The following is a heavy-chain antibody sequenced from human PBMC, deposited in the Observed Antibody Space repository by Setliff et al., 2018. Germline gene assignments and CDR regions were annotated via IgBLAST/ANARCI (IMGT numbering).Heavy chain of an antibody. J-gene: IGHJ4*02. CDR3: ARDRGSGSYFLRYFDY. D-gene: IGHD1-26*01. V-gene: IGHV3-48*01. Sequence: GGSLRLSCAASGFTFSSYSMNWVRQAPGKGLEWVSYISSSSSIIYYADSVKGRFTIPRDNAKNSLYLQMNSLRAEDTAVYYCARDRGSGSYFLRYFDYWGQGTLVTVSS. CDR2: ISSSSSII. CDR1: GFTFSSYS.